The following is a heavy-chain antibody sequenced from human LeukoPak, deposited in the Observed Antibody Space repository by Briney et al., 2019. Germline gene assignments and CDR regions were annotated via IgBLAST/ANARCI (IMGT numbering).Heavy chain of an antibody. V-gene: IGHV1-69*06. J-gene: IGHJ5*02. CDR1: GGTFSSYA. Sequence: GASVKVSCKASGGTFSSYAISWVRQAPGQGLEWMGGIIPIFGTANYAQKFQGRVTITADKSTSTAYMELNSLRSEDTAVYYCARWEMNYSGYDGDWFDPWGQGTLVTVSS. CDR3: ARWEMNYSGYDGDWFDP. CDR2: IIPIFGTA. D-gene: IGHD5-12*01.